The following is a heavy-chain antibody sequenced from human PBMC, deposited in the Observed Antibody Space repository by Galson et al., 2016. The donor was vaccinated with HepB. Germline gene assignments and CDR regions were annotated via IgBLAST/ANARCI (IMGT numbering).Heavy chain of an antibody. CDR1: GFTFNDHT. V-gene: IGHV3-43*01. Sequence: SLRLSCAASGFTFNDHTMHWVRQAPGKGLEWVALISWDGRSPDYADSVRGRFTISRDNWQNLLYLQMNGLTSEDTALYYCGKDWGSRGERGGKAMDVWGQGTTVTVSS. CDR3: GKDWGSRGERGGKAMDV. CDR2: ISWDGRSP. J-gene: IGHJ3*01. D-gene: IGHD3-10*01.